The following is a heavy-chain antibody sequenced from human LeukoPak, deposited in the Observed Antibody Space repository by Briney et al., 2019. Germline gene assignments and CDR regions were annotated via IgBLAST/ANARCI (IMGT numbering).Heavy chain of an antibody. CDR1: GFTFSSYA. D-gene: IGHD3-3*01. Sequence: GRSLRLSCAASGFTFSSYAMHWVRQAPGKGLEWVAVISYDGINKYYADSVKGRFTISRENSKNSLYLQMNSLAAEDTTVYYCARDFYHYDFWSGYYGDYWGQGTLVTVSS. CDR2: ISYDGINK. CDR3: ARDFYHYDFWSGYYGDY. V-gene: IGHV3-30*14. J-gene: IGHJ4*02.